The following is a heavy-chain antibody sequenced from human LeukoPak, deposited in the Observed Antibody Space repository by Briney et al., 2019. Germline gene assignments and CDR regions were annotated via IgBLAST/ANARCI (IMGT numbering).Heavy chain of an antibody. CDR1: GFTFSSYS. Sequence: GGSLRLSCAASGFTFSSYSMNWVCQAPGKGLEWVSYISSSSSTIYYADSVKGRFTISRDNAKNSLYLQMNSLRAEDTAVYYCARADCSSTSCYDYYYYGMDVWGQGTTVTVSS. CDR2: ISSSSSTI. V-gene: IGHV3-48*01. J-gene: IGHJ6*02. CDR3: ARADCSSTSCYDYYYYGMDV. D-gene: IGHD2-2*01.